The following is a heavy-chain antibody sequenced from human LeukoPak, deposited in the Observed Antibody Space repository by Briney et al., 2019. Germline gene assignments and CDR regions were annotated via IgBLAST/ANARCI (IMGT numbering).Heavy chain of an antibody. V-gene: IGHV1-3*01. D-gene: IGHD3-22*01. CDR3: ARAQGKYYYDSSGYYFSY. CDR1: GYTFTSYA. Sequence: EASVKVSCKASGYTFTSYAMHWVRQAPGQRLEWMGWINAGNGNTKYSQKFQGRVTITRDTSASTAYMELSSLRSEDTAVYYCARAQGKYYYDSSGYYFSYWGQGTLVTVSS. CDR2: INAGNGNT. J-gene: IGHJ4*02.